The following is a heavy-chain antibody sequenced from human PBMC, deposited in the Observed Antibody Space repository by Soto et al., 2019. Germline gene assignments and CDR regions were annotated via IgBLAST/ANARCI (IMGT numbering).Heavy chain of an antibody. V-gene: IGHV3-33*01. Sequence: QVQLVESGGGVVQPGRSLRLSCAASGFTFSSYGMHWVRQAPGKGLEWVAVIWYDGSNKYYADSVKGRFTLSRDNSKSALYLQMNSLRAEGTGVYYCARDAGIAVAGTRADWFDPWGQGTLVTVSS. CDR2: IWYDGSNK. J-gene: IGHJ5*02. D-gene: IGHD6-19*01. CDR3: ARDAGIAVAGTRADWFDP. CDR1: GFTFSSYG.